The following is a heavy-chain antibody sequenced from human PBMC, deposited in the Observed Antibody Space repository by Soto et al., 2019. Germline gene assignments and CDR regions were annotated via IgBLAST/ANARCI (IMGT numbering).Heavy chain of an antibody. CDR3: ARDESPVLLWFGAPRLPFKWFDP. V-gene: IGHV3-21*01. D-gene: IGHD3-10*01. CDR2: ISSSSSYI. CDR1: GFTFSSYS. J-gene: IGHJ5*02. Sequence: GGSLRLSCAASGFTFSSYSMNWVRQAPGKGLEWVSSISSSSSYIYYADSVKGRFTISRDNAKNSLYLQMNSLRAEDTAVYYCARDESPVLLWFGAPRLPFKWFDPRRQGPPVT.